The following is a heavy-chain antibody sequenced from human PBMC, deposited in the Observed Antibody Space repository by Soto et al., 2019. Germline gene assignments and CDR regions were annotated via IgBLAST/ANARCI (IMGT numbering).Heavy chain of an antibody. CDR1: GYTFSSLG. CDR2: ISADNSDT. V-gene: IGHV1-18*01. J-gene: IGHJ4*01. Sequence: ASVKVSCKPSGYTFSSLGVTWVRQAPGQGLEWMGWISADNSDTKYPQHLQGRVTMTTDTSTNTAYMELSSLRADDTAVYYCARVHNWNYAIEYWGHGTLVTVSS. CDR3: ARVHNWNYAIEY. D-gene: IGHD1-7*01.